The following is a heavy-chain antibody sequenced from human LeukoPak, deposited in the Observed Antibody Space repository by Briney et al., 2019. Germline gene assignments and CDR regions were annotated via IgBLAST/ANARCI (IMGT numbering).Heavy chain of an antibody. CDR1: GGSISSYY. Sequence: PSETLSLTCTVSGGSISSYYWSWIRQPPGKGLEWIGCIYYSGSTNYNPSLKSRVTISVDTSKNQFSLKLSSVTAADTAVYYCARFAYGSVDYWGQGTLVTVSS. D-gene: IGHD3-10*01. CDR2: IYYSGST. V-gene: IGHV4-59*01. J-gene: IGHJ4*02. CDR3: ARFAYGSVDY.